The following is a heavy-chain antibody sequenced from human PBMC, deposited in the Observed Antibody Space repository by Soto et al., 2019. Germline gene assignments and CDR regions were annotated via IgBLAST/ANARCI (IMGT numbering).Heavy chain of an antibody. J-gene: IGHJ4*02. CDR3: ARDAVGYQPPTY. Sequence: QVQLVQSGAEVKKPGSSVKVSCKASVGTFSSYAITWVRQAPGQGLEWMGGTIPLFGTPNYAQKFQGRVTITADKSTNTVYMELSSLRSEDTAVYYCARDAVGYQPPTYWGQGTLVTVSS. CDR2: TIPLFGTP. D-gene: IGHD2-2*01. CDR1: VGTFSSYA. V-gene: IGHV1-69*06.